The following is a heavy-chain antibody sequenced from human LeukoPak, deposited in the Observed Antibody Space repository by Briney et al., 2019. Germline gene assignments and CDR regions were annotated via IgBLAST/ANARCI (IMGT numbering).Heavy chain of an antibody. CDR2: ISGSGGST. CDR1: GFTFSSYA. V-gene: IGHV3-23*01. CDR3: AKDPHYGGNSLSAFDI. J-gene: IGHJ3*02. Sequence: QSGGSLRLSCAASGFTFSSYAMSWVRQAPGKGLEWVSAISGSGGSTYYADSVKGRFTISRDNSKNTLYLQMSSLRAEDTAVYYCAKDPHYGGNSLSAFDIWGQGTMVTVSS. D-gene: IGHD4-23*01.